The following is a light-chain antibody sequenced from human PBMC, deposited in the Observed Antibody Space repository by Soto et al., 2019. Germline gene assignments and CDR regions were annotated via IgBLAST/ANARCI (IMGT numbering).Light chain of an antibody. J-gene: IGKJ2*01. CDR1: QSVSSSY. Sequence: EIVLTQSPGTLSLSPGERATLSCRASQSVSSSYLAWYQQKPGQAPRLLIYGASIRATGIPDRFSGSRSGTDFTLTVSKLEHDDVAVYYFQQYGSSPRTFGHGTKLEIK. V-gene: IGKV3-20*01. CDR2: GAS. CDR3: QQYGSSPRT.